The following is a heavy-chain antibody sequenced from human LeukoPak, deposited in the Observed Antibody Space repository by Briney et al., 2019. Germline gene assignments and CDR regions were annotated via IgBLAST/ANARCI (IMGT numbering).Heavy chain of an antibody. J-gene: IGHJ5*02. CDR2: INHSGST. CDR3: ARHRRRYSYGYGGGWFDP. CDR1: GGSFSGYY. Sequence: SETLSLTCAVYGGSFSGYYWSWIRQPPGKGLEWIGEINHSGSTNYNPSLKSRVTISVDTSKNQFSLKLSSVTAADTAVYYCARHRRRYSYGYGGGWFDPWGQGTLVTVSS. V-gene: IGHV4-34*01. D-gene: IGHD5-18*01.